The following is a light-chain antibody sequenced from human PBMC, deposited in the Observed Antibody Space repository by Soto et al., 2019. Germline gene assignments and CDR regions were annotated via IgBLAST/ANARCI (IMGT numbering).Light chain of an antibody. J-gene: IGKJ1*01. CDR1: QSISSD. CDR3: QQSYSTPWT. V-gene: IGKV1-39*01. CDR2: AAS. Sequence: DIQMTQSPSSLSASVGDRVTITCRASQSISSDVNWYQQKPGKAPKLLIYAASSLQSGVPSRFSGSGSGTDFTLTISSLQPEAFATYYCQQSYSTPWTFGQGTKVEIK.